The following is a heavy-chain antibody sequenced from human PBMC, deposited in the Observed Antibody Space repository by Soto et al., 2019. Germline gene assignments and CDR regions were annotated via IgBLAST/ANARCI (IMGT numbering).Heavy chain of an antibody. CDR1: GFTFSNLA. D-gene: IGHD2-15*01. CDR3: TKANRYCSGANCFTFDY. CDR2: FSSSGGGT. J-gene: IGHJ4*02. V-gene: IGHV3-23*01. Sequence: WGSLRLSCTASGFTFSNLAMSWVLHAPRKGLEWVSTFSSSGGGTYYADSVKGRFTISRDNSKNTLYLQMNSLRAEDTAVYYCTKANRYCSGANCFTFDYWGLGTLVTVSS.